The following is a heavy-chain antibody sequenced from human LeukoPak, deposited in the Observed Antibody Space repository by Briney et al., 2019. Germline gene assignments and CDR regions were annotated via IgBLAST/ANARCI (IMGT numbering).Heavy chain of an antibody. D-gene: IGHD2-2*01. CDR2: TYYRSKWYN. CDR1: GDSVSSNSAA. V-gene: IGHV6-1*01. J-gene: IGHJ4*02. Sequence: SQTLSLTCAISGDSVSSNSAAWNWIRQSPSRVLEWLGRTYYRSKWYNDYAVSVKSRITINPDTSKNQLSLQLNSVTPEDTAVYYCARVRRRNIVVVPAARTMYYFDYWGQGTLVTVSS. CDR3: ARVRRRNIVVVPAARTMYYFDY.